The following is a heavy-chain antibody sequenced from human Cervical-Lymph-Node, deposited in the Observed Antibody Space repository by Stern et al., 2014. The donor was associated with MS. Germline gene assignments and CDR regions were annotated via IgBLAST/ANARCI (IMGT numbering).Heavy chain of an antibody. J-gene: IGHJ6*02. Sequence: QLQLQESGPGLVKPSETLSLTCTVSGDSTSSGDYYWGWIRQPPGKGLEWIGSIYYSGSTYYNPSLKSRVTISVHTSKNQFPLKLSSVTAADTAVYYCARQHLRGVTPDHFAMDVWGQGTTVTVSS. CDR1: GDSTSSGDYY. D-gene: IGHD2-21*02. CDR2: IYYSGST. V-gene: IGHV4-39*01. CDR3: ARQHLRGVTPDHFAMDV.